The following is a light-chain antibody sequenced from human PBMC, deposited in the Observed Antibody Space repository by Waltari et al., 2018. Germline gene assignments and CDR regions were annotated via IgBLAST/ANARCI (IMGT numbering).Light chain of an antibody. J-gene: IGLJ1*01. CDR2: YNS. CDR1: NIGDEN. CDR3: QVWDSTTDHRV. V-gene: IGLV3-21*04. Sequence: SYVLTQPPSVSVAPGKTARITCGGNNIGDENVHWYQQKPGQAPVGVIYYNSDRPSVFAERFTGSNSGNTATLTIRRVEAGDEADYYCQVWDSTTDHRVFGTGTKVTVL.